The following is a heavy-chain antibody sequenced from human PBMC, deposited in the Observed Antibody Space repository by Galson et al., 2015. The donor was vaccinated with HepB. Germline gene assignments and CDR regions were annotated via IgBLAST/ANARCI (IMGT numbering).Heavy chain of an antibody. J-gene: IGHJ4*02. CDR2: ISGSGGST. CDR3: AKVGSYNSGWFYYFDY. V-gene: IGHV3-23*01. D-gene: IGHD6-19*01. CDR1: GFTFSSYA. Sequence: SLRLSCAASGFTFSSYAMTWVRQAPGKGLEWVSGISGSGGSTHYADSVKGRFTVSRDNSKNTVYLQVNSLRAEDTAVYYCAKVGSYNSGWFYYFDYWSQGTLVTVSS.